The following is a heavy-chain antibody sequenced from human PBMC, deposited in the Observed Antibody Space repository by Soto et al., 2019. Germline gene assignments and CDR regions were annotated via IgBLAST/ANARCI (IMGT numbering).Heavy chain of an antibody. CDR1: GYNFINYL. D-gene: IGHD5-18*01. J-gene: IGHJ4*02. CDR2: IDSRDPYT. Sequence: GESLKISCKPSGYNFINYLIHWVRQMPGTGLEWLGRIDSRDPYTNYSPSFEGQVTISTDESTSTAYLQWHSLKASDTAVYFCARSRRSEYSYGSEHIDFWGQGTQVTVSS. CDR3: ARSRRSEYSYGSEHIDF. V-gene: IGHV5-10-1*01.